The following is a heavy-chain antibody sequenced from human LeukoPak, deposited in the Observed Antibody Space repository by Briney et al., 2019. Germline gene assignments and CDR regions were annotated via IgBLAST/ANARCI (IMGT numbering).Heavy chain of an antibody. D-gene: IGHD3-9*01. J-gene: IGHJ4*01. CDR1: GFTFNSYG. CDR3: ARGEYDILTGYIDH. V-gene: IGHV3-33*01. Sequence: GGSLRLSCAASGFTFNSYGMHWVRQAPGKGLEWVAVIWYEGSNKHYADSVRGRFTISRDNSKNMLYLQMNSLRVEDTAVYFCARGEYDILTGYIDHWRHGTLVTVSS. CDR2: IWYEGSNK.